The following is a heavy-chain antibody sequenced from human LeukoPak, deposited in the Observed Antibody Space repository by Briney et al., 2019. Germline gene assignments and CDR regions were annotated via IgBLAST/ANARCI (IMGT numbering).Heavy chain of an antibody. CDR2: IYYSGST. D-gene: IGHD1-26*01. CDR1: GGSISSYF. J-gene: IGHJ4*02. CDR3: ARLPGATSNVDY. V-gene: IGHV4-59*08. Sequence: SETLSLTCTVSGGSISSYFWSWIRQPPEKGLEWIGYIYYSGSTNYNPSLKSRVTISVDKSKNQFSLKLSSVTAADTAVYYCARLPGATSNVDYWGEGTLVTVSS.